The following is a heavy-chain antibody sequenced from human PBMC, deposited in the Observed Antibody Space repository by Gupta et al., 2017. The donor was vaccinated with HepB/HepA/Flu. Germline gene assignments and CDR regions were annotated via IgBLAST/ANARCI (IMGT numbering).Heavy chain of an antibody. CDR2: IYYSGST. CDR3: TRGFSMTPNDS. CDR1: GGSISSDDYY. J-gene: IGHJ4*02. Sequence: QVQLQESGPGLVKPSQTLSLTCTVSGGSISSDDYYWNWIRQPPGKGLEWIGYIYYSGSTYYNPSLKSRVTISVDPSKNQVSLKLSSVTAADTAVYYCTRGFSMTPNDSWGQGTLVTVSS. V-gene: IGHV4-30-4*01.